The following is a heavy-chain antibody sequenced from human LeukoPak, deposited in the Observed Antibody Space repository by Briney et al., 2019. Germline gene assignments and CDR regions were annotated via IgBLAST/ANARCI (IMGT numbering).Heavy chain of an antibody. CDR2: ISSSGSTI. Sequence: AGGSLRLSCAASGFTFIDYYMSWIRQAPGKGLEWVSYISSSGSTIYYADSVKGRFTISRDNAKNSLYLQMNSLRAEDTAVYYCARDYWSQVAHYYYYMDVWGKGTTVTVSS. V-gene: IGHV3-11*01. D-gene: IGHD3-3*01. CDR1: GFTFIDYY. CDR3: ARDYWSQVAHYYYYMDV. J-gene: IGHJ6*03.